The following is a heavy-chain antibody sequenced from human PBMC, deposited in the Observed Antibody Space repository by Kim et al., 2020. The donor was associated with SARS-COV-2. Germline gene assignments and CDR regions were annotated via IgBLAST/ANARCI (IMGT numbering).Heavy chain of an antibody. CDR2: ISYDGSNK. V-gene: IGHV3-30*18. Sequence: GGSLRLSCAVSGFTFSNYGMHWVRQAPGKGLEWVAVISYDGSNKYYADSVKGRFTISRDNSKNTLYLQMNSLRAEDTAVYYCAKELPPGYSSGWSYYYYGMDVWRQGTTDTVSS. CDR3: AKELPPGYSSGWSYYYYGMDV. J-gene: IGHJ6*02. CDR1: GFTFSNYG. D-gene: IGHD6-19*01.